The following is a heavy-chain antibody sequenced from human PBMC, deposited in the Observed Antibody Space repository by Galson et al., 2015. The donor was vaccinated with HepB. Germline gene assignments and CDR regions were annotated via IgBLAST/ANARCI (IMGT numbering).Heavy chain of an antibody. Sequence: SVKVSCKASGYTFTSYGISWVRQAPGQGLEWMGWISGYNGNTYYAQKLQGRVTMTTDTTTSTAYMELRSLRSGDTAVYYCARDLYYYDSSGFYDAFDIWGQGTMVTVSS. CDR1: GYTFTSYG. V-gene: IGHV1-18*01. CDR2: ISGYNGNT. J-gene: IGHJ3*02. D-gene: IGHD3-22*01. CDR3: ARDLYYYDSSGFYDAFDI.